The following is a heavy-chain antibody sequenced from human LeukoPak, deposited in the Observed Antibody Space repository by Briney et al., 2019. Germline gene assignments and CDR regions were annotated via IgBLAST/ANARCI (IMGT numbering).Heavy chain of an antibody. D-gene: IGHD2-2*02. CDR1: VGSISSGNW. CDR3: ATAPILRGEGGEHFKYGMDV. Sequence: SETLSLTCAVSVGSISSGNWWSWVRQSPGKGLEWIGEIYHNGTANYNPSLKSRVTISADRFTNHFSLKLTSVTAADTAVYYCATAPILRGEGGEHFKYGMDVWGQGTTVTVSS. CDR2: IYHNGTA. V-gene: IGHV4-4*02. J-gene: IGHJ6*02.